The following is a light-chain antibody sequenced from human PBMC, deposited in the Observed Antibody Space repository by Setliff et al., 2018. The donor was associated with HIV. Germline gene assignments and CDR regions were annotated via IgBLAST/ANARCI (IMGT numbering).Light chain of an antibody. Sequence: SYELTQPPSVSVAPGKTARITCGGNNIGSKSVHWYQQKPGQAPVLVIYNDNDRPSGIPERFSGSNSGNTATLSISRVEAGDEADYYCQVWDSSSGHNYVFGTGTKVTVL. CDR1: NIGSKS. J-gene: IGLJ1*01. CDR2: NDN. CDR3: QVWDSSSGHNYV. V-gene: IGLV3-21*04.